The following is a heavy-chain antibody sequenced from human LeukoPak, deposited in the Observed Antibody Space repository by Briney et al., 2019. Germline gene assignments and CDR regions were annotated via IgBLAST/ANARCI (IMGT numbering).Heavy chain of an antibody. CDR2: ISSSSSYT. V-gene: IGHV3-11*06. CDR1: GFTFSDYY. J-gene: IGHJ4*02. Sequence: GGSLRLSCAASGFTFSDYYMSWIRQAPGKGLEWVSYISSSSSYTYYADSVKGRFTISRDNAKNSLYLQMNSLRAEDTAVYYRAPYSSRSRAFDYWGQGTLVTVSS. D-gene: IGHD6-13*01. CDR3: APYSSRSRAFDY.